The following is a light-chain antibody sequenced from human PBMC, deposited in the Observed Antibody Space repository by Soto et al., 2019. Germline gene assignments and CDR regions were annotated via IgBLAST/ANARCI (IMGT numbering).Light chain of an antibody. CDR2: ATN. Sequence: QAVVTQPPSASGTPGQRVTISCSGSSSNIGSNTVNWYQQLPGTAPKLLIYATNQRPSGVPDRFSGSKSGTSASLAISGLQSEDEADYYCAPWDDSLNGPVFGGGTQLTVL. V-gene: IGLV1-44*01. J-gene: IGLJ3*02. CDR3: APWDDSLNGPV. CDR1: SSNIGSNT.